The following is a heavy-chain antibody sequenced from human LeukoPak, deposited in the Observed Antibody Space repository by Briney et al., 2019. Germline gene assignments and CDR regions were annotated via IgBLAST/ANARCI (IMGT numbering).Heavy chain of an antibody. D-gene: IGHD6-13*01. Sequence: SETLSLTCTVSGGSISSSSYYWGWIRQPPGKGLEWIGSIYYSGSTYYNPSLKSRVTISVDTSKNQFSLKLSSVPAADTAVYYCARSSGWYQNWFDPWGQGTLVTVSS. V-gene: IGHV4-39*01. J-gene: IGHJ5*02. CDR3: ARSSGWYQNWFDP. CDR1: GGSISSSSYY. CDR2: IYYSGST.